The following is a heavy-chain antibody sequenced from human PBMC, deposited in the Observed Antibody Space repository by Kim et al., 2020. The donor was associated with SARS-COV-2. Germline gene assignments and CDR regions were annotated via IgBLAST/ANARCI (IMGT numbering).Heavy chain of an antibody. Sequence: SETLSLTCAVYSDSFSAYYWSWIRQTPGKGLEWIGYIFYSGSTKYNPSLKSRATISLDTAKNQFSLELSSVTPADTAVYYCARSLCHAPCPLFDCFGPWG. D-gene: IGHD2-21*01. CDR2: IFYSGST. CDR1: SDSFSAYY. J-gene: IGHJ5*02. V-gene: IGHV4-59*01. CDR3: ARSLCHAPCPLFDCFGP.